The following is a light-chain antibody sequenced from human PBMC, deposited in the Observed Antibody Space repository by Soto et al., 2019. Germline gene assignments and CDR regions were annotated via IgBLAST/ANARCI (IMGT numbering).Light chain of an antibody. CDR1: SSDVGGYNY. CDR2: EVS. V-gene: IGLV2-14*01. J-gene: IGLJ1*01. CDR3: SSYTSSSTLEV. Sequence: QSALTQPASVSGSPGQSITISCTGTSSDVGGYNYVSWYQQHPGKAPKLMIYEVSNRPSGVSNRFSGSKSGNTASLTISGLQAVDEADYYCSSYTSSSTLEVFGTGTKLTVL.